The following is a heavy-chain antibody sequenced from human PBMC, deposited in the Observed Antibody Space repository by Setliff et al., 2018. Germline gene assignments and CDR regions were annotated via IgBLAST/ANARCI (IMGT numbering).Heavy chain of an antibody. D-gene: IGHD2-15*01. V-gene: IGHV4-38-2*02. CDR2: MYHSGSV. CDR1: GYSISSGYY. Sequence: SETLSLTCTVSGYSISSGYYWGWIRQPPGKGLEWIGNMYHSGSVYYNPSLKSRVTISVDTSKNQFSLILSSVTAADTAVYYCASERESASRQTYFDSWGQGTLVTVSS. CDR3: ASERESASRQTYFDS. J-gene: IGHJ4*02.